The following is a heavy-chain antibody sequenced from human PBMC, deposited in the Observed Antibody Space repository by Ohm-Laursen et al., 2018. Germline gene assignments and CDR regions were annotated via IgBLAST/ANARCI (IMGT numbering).Heavy chain of an antibody. CDR3: ARSSGGTNLVDY. V-gene: IGHV5-51*01. J-gene: IGHJ4*02. D-gene: IGHD3-10*01. CDR2: IYLGDSNT. CDR1: GYSFTSYW. Sequence: GESLRISCKGSGYSFTSYWIGWVRQMSGKGLEWMGIIYLGDSNTIYSPSFQGQVTISADKSISTAYLQWSSLKASDSAMYYCARSSGGTNLVDYWGQGTQVTVSS.